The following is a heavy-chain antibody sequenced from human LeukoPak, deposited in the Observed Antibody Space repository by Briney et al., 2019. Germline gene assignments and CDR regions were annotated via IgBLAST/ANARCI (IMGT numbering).Heavy chain of an antibody. D-gene: IGHD5-18*01. V-gene: IGHV1-2*02. CDR3: ARAGGYSYGFHWFDP. CDR2: INPNSGGT. CDR1: GYTFTGYY. Sequence: GASVKVSCKASGYTFTGYYMHWVRQAPGQGLEWMGWINPNSGGTNYAQKFQGRVTMTRDTSISTAYMELSRLRSDDTAVYYCARAGGYSYGFHWFDPWGQGTLVTVSS. J-gene: IGHJ5*02.